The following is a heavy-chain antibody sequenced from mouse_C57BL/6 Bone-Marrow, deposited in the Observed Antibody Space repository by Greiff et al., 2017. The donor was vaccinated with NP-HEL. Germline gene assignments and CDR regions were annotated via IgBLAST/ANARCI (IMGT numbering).Heavy chain of an antibody. CDR1: GYTFTDYE. V-gene: IGHV1-15*01. CDR3: SYYSGSSPYWYFDV. Sequence: QVQLKESGAELVRPGASVTLSCKASGYTFTDYEMHWVKQTPVHGLEWIGAIDPETGGTAYNQKFKGKAILTADKSSSTAYMELRSLTSEDSAVYYCSYYSGSSPYWYFDVWGTGTTVTVSS. D-gene: IGHD1-1*01. CDR2: IDPETGGT. J-gene: IGHJ1*03.